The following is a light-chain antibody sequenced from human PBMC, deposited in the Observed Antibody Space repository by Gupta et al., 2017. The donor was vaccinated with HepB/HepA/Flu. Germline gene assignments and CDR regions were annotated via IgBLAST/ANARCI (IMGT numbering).Light chain of an antibody. Sequence: DIDLTQSPSSLSASLGDRVSITCQSSRDIRNFLNWYQHTPGRAPRLLLYGVSNLQEGVPSRFRGSGSGSHFSLTIDSLQPEDVAIYYCLQYNNLPYTFGQGT. CDR3: LQYNNLPYT. CDR1: RDIRNF. J-gene: IGKJ2*01. V-gene: IGKV1-33*01. CDR2: GVS.